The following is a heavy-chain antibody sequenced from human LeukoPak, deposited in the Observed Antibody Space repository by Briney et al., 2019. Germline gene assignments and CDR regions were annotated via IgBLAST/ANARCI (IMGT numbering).Heavy chain of an antibody. Sequence: GGSLRLSCAASGFTFSTYGLHWVRQAPGKGLEWVALIWYDGSNKYYADSVKGRFTISRDNSKNTLYLQMNSLRAEDTGVYYCAREKQKYSSGWYCLDYWGQGTLVTVSS. J-gene: IGHJ4*02. D-gene: IGHD6-19*01. CDR1: GFTFSTYG. CDR3: AREKQKYSSGWYCLDY. V-gene: IGHV3-33*01. CDR2: IWYDGSNK.